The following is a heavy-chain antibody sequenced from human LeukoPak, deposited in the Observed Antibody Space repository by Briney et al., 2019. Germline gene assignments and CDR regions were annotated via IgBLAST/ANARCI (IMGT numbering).Heavy chain of an antibody. J-gene: IGHJ5*02. Sequence: SETLSLTCAVYGGFFSGFYWSWIRQPPGKGLEWIGEINHRGSKNYHRSLKGRVTLSVDTSKSQCSLKRSSVTAADTAVYYCARDGIFEAEVAVTWGQGTLVTVSS. D-gene: IGHD3-3*01. V-gene: IGHV4-34*01. CDR2: INHRGSK. CDR3: ARDGIFEAEVAVT. CDR1: GGFFSGFY.